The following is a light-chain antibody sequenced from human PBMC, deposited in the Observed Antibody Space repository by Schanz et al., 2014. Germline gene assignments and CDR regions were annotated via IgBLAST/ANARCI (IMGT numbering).Light chain of an antibody. CDR1: SGHSTYA. V-gene: IGLV4-69*01. CDR3: QTWHPGILV. CDR2: VNTDGSH. J-gene: IGLJ2*01. Sequence: VLTQSSSASASLGSSVKLTCTLSSGHSTYAIAWHQQQSGKGPRYLMKVNTDGSHNKGDGVPDRFSGSSSGAERHLTISSLQSEDEADYHCQTWHPGILVFGGGTKLTVL.